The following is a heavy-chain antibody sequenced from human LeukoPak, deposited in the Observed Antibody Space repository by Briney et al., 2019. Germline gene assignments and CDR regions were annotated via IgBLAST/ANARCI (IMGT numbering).Heavy chain of an antibody. CDR1: GFTFRNYA. CDR2: ISSNGGST. Sequence: GGSLRLSRSASGFTFRNYAMHWVRQAPGKGLEYVSAISSNGGSTYYADSVKGRFSISRDNSKDTLYLQMSSLRGEDTAVYYCVKSPAALKTLDYWGQGTLVTVSS. D-gene: IGHD2-15*01. V-gene: IGHV3-64D*09. J-gene: IGHJ4*02. CDR3: VKSPAALKTLDY.